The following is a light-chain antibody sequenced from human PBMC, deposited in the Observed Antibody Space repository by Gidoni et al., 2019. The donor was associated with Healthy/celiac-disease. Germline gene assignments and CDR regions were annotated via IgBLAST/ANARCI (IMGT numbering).Light chain of an antibody. J-gene: IGKJ1*01. CDR3: QQYYSTPPTWT. Sequence: DIVMTQSPDSLAVSLGEMVTINCKSSQSVLYSSNNKNYLAWYQQKPGQPPKLLISWASTRESGVPDRFSGSGSGTDFTLTISSLQAEDVAVYYCQQYYSTPPTWTFGQGTKVEIK. CDR1: QSVLYSSNNKNY. CDR2: WAS. V-gene: IGKV4-1*01.